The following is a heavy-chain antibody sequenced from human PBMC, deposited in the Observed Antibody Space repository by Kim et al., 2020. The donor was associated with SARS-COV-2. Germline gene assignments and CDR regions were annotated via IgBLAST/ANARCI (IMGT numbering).Heavy chain of an antibody. J-gene: IGHJ4*02. CDR2: ISGSGGST. V-gene: IGHV3-23*01. Sequence: GGSLRLSCAASGFTFSSYAMSWVRQAPGKGLEWVSAISGSGGSTYYADSVKGRFTISRDNSKNTLYLQMNSLRAEDTAVYYCAKVSRITMVRGVGYWFDYWGQGTLVTVSS. CDR1: GFTFSSYA. D-gene: IGHD3-10*01. CDR3: AKVSRITMVRGVGYWFDY.